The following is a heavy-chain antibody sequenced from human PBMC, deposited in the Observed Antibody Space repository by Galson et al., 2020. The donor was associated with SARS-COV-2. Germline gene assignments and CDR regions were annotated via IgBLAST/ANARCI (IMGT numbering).Heavy chain of an antibody. V-gene: IGHV3-33*01. CDR3: ARDVWFGESSGFDY. Sequence: GGSLRLSCAASGFTFSSYGMHWVRQAPGKGLEWVAVIWYDGSNKYYADSVKGRFTISRDNSKNTLYLQMNSLRAEDTAVYYCARDVWFGESSGFDYWGQGTLVTVSS. CDR1: GFTFSSYG. CDR2: IWYDGSNK. D-gene: IGHD3-10*01. J-gene: IGHJ4*02.